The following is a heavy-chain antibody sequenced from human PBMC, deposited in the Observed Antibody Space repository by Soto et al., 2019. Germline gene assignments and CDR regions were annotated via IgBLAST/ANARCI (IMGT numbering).Heavy chain of an antibody. CDR3: ARDTYDFWHYYYYGMDV. V-gene: IGHV3-7*05. J-gene: IGHJ6*02. D-gene: IGHD3-3*01. CDR1: GFTFSSYW. Sequence: HPGGSLRLSCAASGFTFSSYWMSWVRQAPGKGLEWVANIKQDGSEKYYVDSVKGRFTISRDNAKNSLYLQMNSLRAEDTAVYYCARDTYDFWHYYYYGMDVWGQGTTVTVSS. CDR2: IKQDGSEK.